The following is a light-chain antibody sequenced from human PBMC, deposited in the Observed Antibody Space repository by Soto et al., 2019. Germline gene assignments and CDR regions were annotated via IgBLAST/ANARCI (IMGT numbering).Light chain of an antibody. V-gene: IGKV3-20*01. CDR2: SVS. CDR1: QSVVRSY. J-gene: IGKJ5*01. CDR3: QQYDGSPIT. Sequence: DIVLTQSPGTLSLSPGEIASLCFSASQSVVRSYLAWYQQKPGQAPRLLISSVSKRATGIPDRFSGGGSGTDFTLTISRVEPEDFALYICQQYDGSPITFGQGTRLEIK.